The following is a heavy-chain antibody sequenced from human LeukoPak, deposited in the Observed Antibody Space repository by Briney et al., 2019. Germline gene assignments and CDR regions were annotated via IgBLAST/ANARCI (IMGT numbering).Heavy chain of an antibody. CDR2: INPNSGGT. Sequence: GASVKVSCKASGYTFTGYYMHWVRQAPGQGLEWMGWINPNSGGTNYAQKFQGWVTMTRDTSISTAYMELSRLRSDDTAVYYCARDAYGSGSSPLDYWGQGTLVTVSS. CDR3: ARDAYGSGSSPLDY. D-gene: IGHD3-10*01. CDR1: GYTFTGYY. V-gene: IGHV1-2*04. J-gene: IGHJ4*02.